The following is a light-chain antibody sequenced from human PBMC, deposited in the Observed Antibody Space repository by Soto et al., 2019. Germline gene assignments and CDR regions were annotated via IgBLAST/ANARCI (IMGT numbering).Light chain of an antibody. CDR2: EVS. CDR3: ASYTSSSTSVI. V-gene: IGLV2-14*01. Sequence: QSALTQPASVSGSPGQSITISCTGTSRDVGGYKYVSWYQQHPDKAPKLITFEVSNRPSGISSRFSGSKSGNTASLTISGLQAEDEADYYCASYTSSSTSVIFGRGTKLTVL. CDR1: SRDVGGYKY. J-gene: IGLJ2*01.